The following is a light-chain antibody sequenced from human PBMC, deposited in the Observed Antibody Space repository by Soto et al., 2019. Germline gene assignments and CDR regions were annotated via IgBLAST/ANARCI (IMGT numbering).Light chain of an antibody. Sequence: QSAMTQPASVSGSPGQSITISCTGTSSDVGRYKFVSWYQQHPDKAPKLMIYEVSDRPPGVSNRFSGSKSGNTASLTISGLQADDEADYYCSSYTSNTTWVLAGGT. CDR3: SSYTSNTTWV. CDR2: EVS. CDR1: SSDVGRYKF. J-gene: IGLJ3*02. V-gene: IGLV2-14*01.